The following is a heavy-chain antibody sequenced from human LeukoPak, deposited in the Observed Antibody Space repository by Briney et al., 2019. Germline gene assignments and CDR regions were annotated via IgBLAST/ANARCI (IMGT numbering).Heavy chain of an antibody. Sequence: ASVKVSCKASGYTFTTYYIHWVRQAPGQGLEWMGIIYPSSGSAASAQKFQGRLTMTRDTTTSTVYMELSSLTSEDTAVYYCARDSDSSSLADPWGQGTLVTVS. D-gene: IGHD6-6*01. V-gene: IGHV1-46*01. CDR3: ARDSDSSSLADP. CDR2: IYPSSGSA. CDR1: GYTFTTYY. J-gene: IGHJ5*02.